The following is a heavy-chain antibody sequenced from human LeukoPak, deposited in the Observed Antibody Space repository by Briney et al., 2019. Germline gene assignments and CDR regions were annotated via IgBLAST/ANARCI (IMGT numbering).Heavy chain of an antibody. Sequence: ASVKVSCKASGYTFSSYGINWVRLAPGQGLEWMGWMNPNSGNTAYAQKFQGRVTMTRNTSISTAYMELSNLRSEDTAVYYCAREPIVGATRYWFDPWGQGTLVTVSS. CDR2: MNPNSGNT. CDR3: AREPIVGATRYWFDP. J-gene: IGHJ5*02. V-gene: IGHV1-8*02. CDR1: GYTFSSYG. D-gene: IGHD1-26*01.